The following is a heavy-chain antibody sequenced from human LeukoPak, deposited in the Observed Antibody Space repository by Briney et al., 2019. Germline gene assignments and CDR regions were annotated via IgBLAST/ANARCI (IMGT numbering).Heavy chain of an antibody. CDR2: ISGRSGAI. J-gene: IGHJ4*02. CDR3: AREGVRGVVVADYFDF. V-gene: IGHV3-23*01. Sequence: GGSLRLSCAASGFTFSDYSMAWVRQAPGKGLEWVSVISGRSGAIFYADSVKGRFTISRDNSKNMLHLQVSSLRAEDTAVYYCAREGVRGVVVADYFDFWGQGTVVTVSS. D-gene: IGHD3-10*01. CDR1: GFTFSDYS.